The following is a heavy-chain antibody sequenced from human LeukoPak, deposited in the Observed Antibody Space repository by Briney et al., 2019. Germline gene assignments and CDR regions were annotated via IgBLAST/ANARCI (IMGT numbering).Heavy chain of an antibody. Sequence: SETLSLTCTVSGGSISSGDYYWSWIRQPPGKGLEWIGYIYYSGSTYYNPSLKSRVTISVDTSKNQFSLKLSSVTAADTAVYYCASHHETYYYGSGSYGPYYFDYWGQGTLVTVSS. CDR1: GGSISSGDYY. V-gene: IGHV4-30-4*01. CDR3: ASHHETYYYGSGSYGPYYFDY. CDR2: IYYSGST. J-gene: IGHJ4*02. D-gene: IGHD3-10*01.